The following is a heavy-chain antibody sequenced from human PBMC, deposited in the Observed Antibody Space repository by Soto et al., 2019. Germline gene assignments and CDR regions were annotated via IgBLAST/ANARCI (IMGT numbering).Heavy chain of an antibody. CDR3: ARSNGWHDY. CDR2: VHYGGSA. Sequence: QVQLQQSGPELVEPSETLSLTCTVSGGSLRNYYWSWMRQSPGKGLEWIGYVHYGGSANYSPSIKSRVTISVDTSKNQVFLKLTSVTAVDTAVYYCARSNGWHDYWGQGTLVTVSS. J-gene: IGHJ4*02. D-gene: IGHD6-19*01. CDR1: GGSLRNYY. V-gene: IGHV4-59*08.